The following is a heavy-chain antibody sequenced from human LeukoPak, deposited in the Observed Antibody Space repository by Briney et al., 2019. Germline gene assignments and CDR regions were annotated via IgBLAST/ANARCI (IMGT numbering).Heavy chain of an antibody. J-gene: IGHJ4*02. CDR1: GRSISCYY. CDR2: IYYSGST. CDR3: ARSRIQLWSPFDY. D-gene: IGHD5-18*01. V-gene: IGHV4-59*08. Sequence: PSETLSLTCTLSGRSISCYYGSLIRQPPGEGLEWIGYIYYSGSTNYTPSRKSRVTISVDTSKNQFSLKLSSVTAADTAVYYCARSRIQLWSPFDYWGQGTLVTVSS.